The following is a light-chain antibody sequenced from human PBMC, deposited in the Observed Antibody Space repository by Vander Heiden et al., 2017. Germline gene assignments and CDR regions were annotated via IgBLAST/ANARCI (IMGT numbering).Light chain of an antibody. V-gene: IGLV8-61*01. CDR2: STN. CDR3: VLYKV. Sequence: QTVVTQEPSFSVSPGGTVTLTCGLSSGSVSTSYYPSWYQQTPGQAPRTLIYSTNTRSSGVPDRFSGSILGNKAALTITGAQADDESDYYCVLYKVFGGGTKLT. J-gene: IGLJ3*02. CDR1: SGSVSTSYY.